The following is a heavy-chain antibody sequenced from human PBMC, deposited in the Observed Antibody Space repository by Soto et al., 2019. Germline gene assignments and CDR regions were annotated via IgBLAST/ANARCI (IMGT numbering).Heavy chain of an antibody. V-gene: IGHV1-69*06. Sequence: SVKVSCKASGGTFSSYAISWVRQAPGQGXEWMGGIVPIFGTANYAQKFQGRVTITADKSTSTAYMELSSLRSEDTAVYYCARDRYSGYDRATAIYYYYGMDVWGQGTTVTVSS. CDR2: IVPIFGTA. CDR3: ARDRYSGYDRATAIYYYYGMDV. CDR1: GGTFSSYA. D-gene: IGHD5-12*01. J-gene: IGHJ6*02.